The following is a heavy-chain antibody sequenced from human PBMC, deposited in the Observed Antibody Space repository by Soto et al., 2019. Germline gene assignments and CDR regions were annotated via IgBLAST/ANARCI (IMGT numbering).Heavy chain of an antibody. J-gene: IGHJ6*03. V-gene: IGHV3-21*01. CDR2: ISSSSSYI. Sequence: GESLKISCAASGFTFSSYSMNWVRQAPGKGLEWVSSISSSSSYIYYADSVKGRFTISRDNAKNSLYLQMNSLRAEDTAVYYCAREGHYYYYMDVWGKGTTVTVSS. CDR1: GFTFSSYS. CDR3: AREGHYYYYMDV.